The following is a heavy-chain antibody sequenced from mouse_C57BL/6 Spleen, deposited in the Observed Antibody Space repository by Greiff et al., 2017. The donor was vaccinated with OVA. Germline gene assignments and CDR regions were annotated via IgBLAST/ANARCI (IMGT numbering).Heavy chain of an antibody. CDR3: ASSSYYAMDY. D-gene: IGHD6-1*01. V-gene: IGHV2-2*01. J-gene: IGHJ4*01. CDR1: GFSLTSYG. CDR2: IWSGGST. Sequence: VKVVESGPGLVQPSQSLSITCTVSGFSLTSYGVHWVRQSPGKGLEWLGVIWSGGSTDYNAAFISRLSISKDNSKSQVFFTMNSLQADATAIYYCASSSYYAMDYWGQGTSVTVSS.